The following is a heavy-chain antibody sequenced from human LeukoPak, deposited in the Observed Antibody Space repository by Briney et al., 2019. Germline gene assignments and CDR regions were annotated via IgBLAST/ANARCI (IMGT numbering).Heavy chain of an antibody. CDR2: ISSSGGTI. CDR3: ARGSSVAGYGY. D-gene: IGHD6-19*01. V-gene: IGHV3-48*03. Sequence: GGSLRLSCAASGLTFSSHEMNWVRQAPGKGLEWVSYISSSGGTIYYAASVKGRFTISRDNAKNSLFLQMDSLRAEDTAVYYCARGSSVAGYGYWGQGTLVTVSS. J-gene: IGHJ4*02. CDR1: GLTFSSHE.